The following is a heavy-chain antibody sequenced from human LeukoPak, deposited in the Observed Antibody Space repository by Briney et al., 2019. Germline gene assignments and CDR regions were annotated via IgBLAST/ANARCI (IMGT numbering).Heavy chain of an antibody. V-gene: IGHV3-23*01. Sequence: PGGSLRLSCAASGFTFNTYAMSRVRQAPGKGLEWVSGVIGSGKSTFYADSVKGRFTISRDNSRNTLYLQMNSLRVEDTAVYYCTRPHVDGGYYYHQYWGQGTLVTVSS. CDR1: GFTFNTYA. CDR3: TRPHVDGGYYYHQY. J-gene: IGHJ4*02. D-gene: IGHD3-22*01. CDR2: VIGSGKST.